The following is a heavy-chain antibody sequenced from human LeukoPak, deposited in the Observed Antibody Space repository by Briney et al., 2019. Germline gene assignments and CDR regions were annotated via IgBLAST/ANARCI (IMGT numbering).Heavy chain of an antibody. D-gene: IGHD1-7*01. CDR2: ISSSSSYI. CDR3: ARMLGGNWNYGY. Sequence: GGSLRLSCAPSGFTFSSYSMNWVRHAPGKGLEWVSSISSSSSYIYYADSVKGRFTISRDNAKNSLYLQMNSLRSEDTAVYYCARMLGGNWNYGYWGQGTLVTVSS. CDR1: GFTFSSYS. V-gene: IGHV3-21*01. J-gene: IGHJ4*02.